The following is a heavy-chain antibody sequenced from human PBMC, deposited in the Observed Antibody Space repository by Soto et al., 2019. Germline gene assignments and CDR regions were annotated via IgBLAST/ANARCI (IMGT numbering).Heavy chain of an antibody. CDR1: GGSTSSSSYY. J-gene: IGHJ5*01. D-gene: IGHD6-13*01. Sequence: SETLSLTCTVSGGSTSSSSYYWGWIRQPPGKGLEWIGNIYYSGSTYYNPSLKSRVTISVDTSKNQFSLKLSSVTAADTAVYYCARHLDLRYSTLPFKQWFYSWGQGTLVTVSS. V-gene: IGHV4-39*01. CDR2: IYYSGST. CDR3: ARHLDLRYSTLPFKQWFYS.